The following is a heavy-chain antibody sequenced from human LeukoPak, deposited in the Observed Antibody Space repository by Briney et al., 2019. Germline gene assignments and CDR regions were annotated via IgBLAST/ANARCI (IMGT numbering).Heavy chain of an antibody. V-gene: IGHV4-34*01. D-gene: IGHD6-13*01. Sequence: PSETLSLTCAVYGVSFSGYYWSWIRQPPGKGLEWIGEINHSGSTNYNPSLKSRVTISVVTSKNQFSLKLSSVTAADTAVYYCARGAGYSSSNDYWGQGTLVTVSS. CDR2: INHSGST. CDR3: ARGAGYSSSNDY. J-gene: IGHJ4*02. CDR1: GVSFSGYY.